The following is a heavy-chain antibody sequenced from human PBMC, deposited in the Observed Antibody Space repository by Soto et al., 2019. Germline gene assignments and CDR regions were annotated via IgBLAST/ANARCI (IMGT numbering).Heavy chain of an antibody. CDR1: GGSFSGCF. J-gene: IGHJ4*02. CDR3: ARRTVTGWFFDS. CDR2: VDHSGDT. D-gene: IGHD6-19*01. V-gene: IGHV4-34*01. Sequence: QVQLQQWGAGLLQASETLSLKCAVYGGSFSGCFWSWVRQSPGKGLEWIGEVDHSGDTKYTPSLKSRVTISVDTSKNQSSLKVRSVTAADTAAYYCARRTVTGWFFDSWGQGTLVKVSS.